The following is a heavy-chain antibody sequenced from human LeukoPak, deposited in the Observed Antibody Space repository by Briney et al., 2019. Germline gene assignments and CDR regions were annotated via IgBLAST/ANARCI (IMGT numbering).Heavy chain of an antibody. CDR3: ASSGSYLRHDY. J-gene: IGHJ4*02. CDR2: INHSGSA. CDR1: GGSFSGYY. Sequence: PETLSLTCAVYGGSFSGYYWSWIRQPPGKGLEWIGEINHSGSANYNPSLKSRVTISVDTSKNQFSLQLSSVTAADTAVYYCASSGSYLRHDYWGQGTLVTVSS. D-gene: IGHD3-10*01. V-gene: IGHV4-34*01.